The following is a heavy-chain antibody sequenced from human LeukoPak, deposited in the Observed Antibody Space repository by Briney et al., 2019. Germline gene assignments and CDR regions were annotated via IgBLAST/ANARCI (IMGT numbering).Heavy chain of an antibody. CDR2: IYHSGST. V-gene: IGHV4-4*02. J-gene: IGHJ3*01. Sequence: SETLSLTSAVSGVSISSGHWWSWVRQPPGKGLEWIGEIYHSGSTNYNASLKSRVTISVDTSKNQFSLKVNSVTVADTAVYYCVTSIDLAGWGGFDVWGQGRMVTVSS. CDR3: VTSIDLAGWGGFDV. D-gene: IGHD1-26*01. CDR1: GVSISSGHW.